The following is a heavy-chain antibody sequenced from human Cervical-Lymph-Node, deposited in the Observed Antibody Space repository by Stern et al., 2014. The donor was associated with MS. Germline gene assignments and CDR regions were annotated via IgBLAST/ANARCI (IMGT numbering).Heavy chain of an antibody. CDR3: ARGPERVVPAAYGMDV. CDR2: INPSGGST. J-gene: IGHJ6*02. D-gene: IGHD2-2*01. CDR1: GYTFTSYY. Sequence: VHLVESGAEVKKPGASVKVSCKASGYTFTSYYMHWVRQAPGQGLEWMGIINPSGGSTSYAQKFQGRVTMTRDTSTSTVYMELSSLRSEDTAVYYCARGPERVVPAAYGMDVWGQGTTVTVSS. V-gene: IGHV1-46*01.